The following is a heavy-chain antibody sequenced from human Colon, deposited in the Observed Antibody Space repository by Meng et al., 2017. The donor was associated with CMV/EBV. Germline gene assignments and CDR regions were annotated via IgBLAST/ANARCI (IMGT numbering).Heavy chain of an antibody. CDR2: VRYDGTNE. CDR1: GFTFDSFG. CDR3: AKDVRDFDWDTFDI. Sequence: GGSLRLSCVTSGFTFDSFGMHWVRQGPGKGLEWLSFVRYDGTNEYYAESVKGRFTISRDNSRNTLYLQMHSLRPDDTAVNYCAKDVRDFDWDTFDIWGQGTMVTVSS. J-gene: IGHJ3*02. V-gene: IGHV3-30*02. D-gene: IGHD3-9*01.